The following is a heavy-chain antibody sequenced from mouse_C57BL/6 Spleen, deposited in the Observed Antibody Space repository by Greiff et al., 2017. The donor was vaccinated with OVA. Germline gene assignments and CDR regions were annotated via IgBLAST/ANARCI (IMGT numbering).Heavy chain of an antibody. V-gene: IGHV1-82*01. CDR2: IYPGDGDT. CDR3: AELHNWYFDV. J-gene: IGHJ1*03. Sequence: QVQLQQSGPELVKPGASVKISCKASGYAFSSSWMNWVKQRPGKGLEWIGRIYPGDGDTNYNGKFKGKATLTADKSSSTAYMQLSSLTSAYSSVCFFAELHNWYFDVWGTGTTVTVSS. D-gene: IGHD3-1*01. CDR1: GYAFSSSW.